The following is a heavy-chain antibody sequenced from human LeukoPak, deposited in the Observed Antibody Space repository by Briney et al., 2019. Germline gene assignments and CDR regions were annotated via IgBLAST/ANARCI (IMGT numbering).Heavy chain of an antibody. Sequence: GGSLRLSCAASGFTYSTFEMNWVRQAPGKGLEWISYINSGGDTIYYADSVKGRFTVSRDNAKNSLYLQMNSLRAEDTAVYYCARGVGSSWPGWFDPWGQGTLVTVSS. J-gene: IGHJ5*02. V-gene: IGHV3-48*03. CDR2: INSGGDTI. CDR1: GFTYSTFE. D-gene: IGHD6-13*01. CDR3: ARGVGSSWPGWFDP.